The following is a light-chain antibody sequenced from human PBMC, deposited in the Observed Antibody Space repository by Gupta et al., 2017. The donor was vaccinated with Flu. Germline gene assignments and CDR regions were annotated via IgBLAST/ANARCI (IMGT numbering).Light chain of an antibody. V-gene: IGKV1-39*01. J-gene: IGKJ4*01. CDR1: QRISSY. CDR3: RQNYSTPPLT. Sequence: SALSASVGDRVTITCRASQRISSYLKCYQQKPGKAPKLLIYSAASFQGGVPSRFFSSSSWTDFSLIIISLQPEDVSTYYCRQNYSTPPLTFGQGTKVEIK. CDR2: SAA.